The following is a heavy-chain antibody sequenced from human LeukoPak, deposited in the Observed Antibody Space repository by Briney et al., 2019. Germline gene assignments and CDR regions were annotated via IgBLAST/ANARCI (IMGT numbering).Heavy chain of an antibody. J-gene: IGHJ4*02. D-gene: IGHD3-22*01. V-gene: IGHV3-21*05. CDR1: GFTFSSYE. CDR3: ARVFDSSGYYPYYFDY. CDR2: ISSSSSYT. Sequence: GGSLRLSCAASGFTFSSYEMNWVRQAPGKGLEWVSYISSSSSYTNYADSVKGRFTISRDNAKNSLYLQMNSLRAEDTAVYYCARVFDSSGYYPYYFDYWGQGTLVTVSS.